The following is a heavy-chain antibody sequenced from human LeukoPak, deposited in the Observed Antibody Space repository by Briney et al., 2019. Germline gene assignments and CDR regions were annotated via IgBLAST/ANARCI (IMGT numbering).Heavy chain of an antibody. V-gene: IGHV3-66*01. J-gene: IGHJ4*02. CDR2: IYSGGST. Sequence: GGSLRLSCAASGFTVISNYMSWVRQAPGRGLEWVSVIYSGGSTYYADSVKGRFTISRDNSKNTLFLQMNSLRAGDTAVYYCAKATVTMVDYWGQGTLVTVSS. D-gene: IGHD3-10*01. CDR3: AKATVTMVDY. CDR1: GFTVISNY.